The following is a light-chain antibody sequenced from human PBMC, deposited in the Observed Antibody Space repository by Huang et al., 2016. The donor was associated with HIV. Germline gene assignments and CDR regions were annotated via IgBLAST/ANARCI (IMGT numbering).Light chain of an antibody. V-gene: IGKV1-6*01. CDR3: LQDYGYPRT. CDR2: AAS. Sequence: AIQMTQSPSSLSASVGDRVTITCRASQGIRNDLGWYQQKPGKAPKLLIYAASNLQSGFPSRFSGSGSGTDFTLTISCLQTEDFATYYCLQDYGYPRTFGQGTKVEIK. CDR1: QGIRND. J-gene: IGKJ1*01.